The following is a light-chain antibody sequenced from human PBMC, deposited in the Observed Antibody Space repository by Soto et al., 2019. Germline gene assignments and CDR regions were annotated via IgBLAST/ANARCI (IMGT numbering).Light chain of an antibody. J-gene: IGKJ1*01. CDR2: GSS. V-gene: IGKV1-39*01. CDR3: QHTYDILWA. CDR1: QYISRN. Sequence: DIQMTQSPSSLSASVGDRVTITCRASQYISRNLNWYQHKPGKAPNLLIFGSSTLQTGVPSRFSGSGSGTDFPLTISNLQPEDFATYYCQHTYDILWAFGQGTNVEIK.